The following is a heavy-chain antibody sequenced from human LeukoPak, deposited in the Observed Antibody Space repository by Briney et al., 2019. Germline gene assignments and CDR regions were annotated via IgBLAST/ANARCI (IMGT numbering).Heavy chain of an antibody. V-gene: IGHV3-48*02. CDR2: ISSSSRTI. D-gene: IGHD3-22*01. CDR3: ARDYYDSSGYFYPNAFDI. J-gene: IGHJ3*02. Sequence: SGGSLRLSCAASGFTFSTYSMNWVRQAPGEGLEWISYISSSSRTIYYADSVKGRFTISSDYAKNSLYLQMNSLRDEDTAVYYCARDYYDSSGYFYPNAFDIWGQGTMVTVSS. CDR1: GFTFSTYS.